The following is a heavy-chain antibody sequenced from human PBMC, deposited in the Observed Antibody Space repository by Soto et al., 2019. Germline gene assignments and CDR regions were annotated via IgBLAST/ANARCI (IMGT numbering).Heavy chain of an antibody. V-gene: IGHV1-2*02. Sequence: QVQLVQSGAEVKKPGASVKVSCKTSGYIFTGYFIHWVRQAPGQGLEWMGWINPNGGGTHYAQKFQGRVLMTMDTSIAIVYMDVSGLRSDDTAVYFCARGPWVIYSPFDFWGQGTLVTVSS. D-gene: IGHD3-16*02. J-gene: IGHJ4*02. CDR3: ARGPWVIYSPFDF. CDR1: GYIFTGYF. CDR2: INPNGGGT.